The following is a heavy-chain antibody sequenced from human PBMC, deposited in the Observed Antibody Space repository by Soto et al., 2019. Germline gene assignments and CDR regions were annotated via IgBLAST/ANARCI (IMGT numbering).Heavy chain of an antibody. Sequence: EVQLLESGGGLVKSGGSLRLSCAASGIIFSSYARTWVRQAPGKGLEWVSTILGSGGVTWYAASVKGRFTISRDDSKNTVYLQMNSLRAEDTAMYYCARDRRYPDDVFDIWGQGTMLTVSS. D-gene: IGHD1-26*01. J-gene: IGHJ3*02. CDR1: GIIFSSYA. V-gene: IGHV3-23*01. CDR2: ILGSGGVT. CDR3: ARDRRYPDDVFDI.